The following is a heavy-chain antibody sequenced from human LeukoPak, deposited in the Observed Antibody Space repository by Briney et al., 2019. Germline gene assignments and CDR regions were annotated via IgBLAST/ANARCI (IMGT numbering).Heavy chain of an antibody. Sequence: SETLSLTCTVSGGSISSYYWSWIRQPPGKGLEWIGYIYYSGSTNYNPFLKSRVTISVDTSKNQFSLKLSSVTAADTAVYYCARQQWLQALDYWGQGTLVTVSS. CDR2: IYYSGST. V-gene: IGHV4-59*08. CDR3: ARQQWLQALDY. CDR1: GGSISSYY. J-gene: IGHJ4*02. D-gene: IGHD5-12*01.